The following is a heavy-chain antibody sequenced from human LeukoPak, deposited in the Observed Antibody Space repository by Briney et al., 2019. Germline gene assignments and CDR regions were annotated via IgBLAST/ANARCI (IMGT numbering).Heavy chain of an antibody. CDR1: GGSISTNNW. V-gene: IGHV4-4*02. D-gene: IGHD6-19*01. Sequence: SGTLSLTCAVSGGSISTNNWWHWLRLSPGEGLEWIGEIYHSGGINYNPSLKSRVTMSVDTSKNQFSLNVNSVTAADTAIYYCSSGTTLMGFDYWGQGTLVTVSS. J-gene: IGHJ4*02. CDR2: IYHSGGI. CDR3: SSGTTLMGFDY.